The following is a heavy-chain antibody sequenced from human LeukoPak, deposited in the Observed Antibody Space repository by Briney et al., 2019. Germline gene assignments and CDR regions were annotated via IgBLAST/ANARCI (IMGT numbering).Heavy chain of an antibody. J-gene: IGHJ4*02. D-gene: IGHD6-13*01. Sequence: SVKVSCKASGGTFSSYAISWVRQAPGQGLEWMGRIIPILGIANYTQKFQGRVTITADKSTSTAYMELSSLRSEDTAVYYCARDAGIAAAGTGEDFDYWGQGTLVTVSS. CDR2: IIPILGIA. CDR1: GGTFSSYA. V-gene: IGHV1-69*04. CDR3: ARDAGIAAAGTGEDFDY.